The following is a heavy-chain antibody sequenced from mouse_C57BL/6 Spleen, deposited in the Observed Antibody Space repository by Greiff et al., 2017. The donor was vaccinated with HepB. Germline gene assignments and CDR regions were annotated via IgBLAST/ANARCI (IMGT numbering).Heavy chain of an antibody. CDR1: GFTFSSYG. D-gene: IGHD2-4*01. CDR2: ISSGGSYT. Sequence: EVKLQESGGDLVKPGGSLKLSCAASGFTFSSYGMSWVRQTPDKRLEWVATISSGGSYTYYPDSVKGRFTISRDNAKNTLYLQMSSLKSEDTAMYYCARRRDYDEEGFDYWGQGTTLTVSS. J-gene: IGHJ2*01. CDR3: ARRRDYDEEGFDY. V-gene: IGHV5-6*02.